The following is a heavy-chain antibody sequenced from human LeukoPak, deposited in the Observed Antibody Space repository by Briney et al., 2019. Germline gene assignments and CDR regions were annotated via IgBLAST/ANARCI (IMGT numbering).Heavy chain of an antibody. CDR1: GGSISSYY. CDR3: ARSAITMVRGVTFDY. CDR2: IYYSGST. J-gene: IGHJ4*02. D-gene: IGHD3-10*01. V-gene: IGHV4-59*01. Sequence: PSETLSLTCTVSGGSISSYYWSWIRQPPGKGLEWIGYIYYSGSTNYNPSLKSRVTISVDTSKNQFSLKLSSVTAADTAVYYCARSAITMVRGVTFDYWGQRTLVTVSS.